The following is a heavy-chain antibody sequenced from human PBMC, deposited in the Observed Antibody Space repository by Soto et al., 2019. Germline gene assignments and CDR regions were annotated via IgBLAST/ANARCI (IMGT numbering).Heavy chain of an antibody. J-gene: IGHJ6*02. D-gene: IGHD3-16*02. CDR2: IIPILGTA. CDR1: GGTFSSYA. CDR3: ASRQQEYDYVWGSYPYYYYYGMDV. V-gene: IGHV1-69*01. Sequence: QVQLVQSGAEVKKPGSSVKVSCNASGGTFSSYAISWVRQAPGQGLEWMGGIIPILGTANYAQKFQGRVTITADESTITAYMELSSLRAEDTSVYYCASRQQEYDYVWGSYPYYYYYGMDVWGQGTTVTVSS.